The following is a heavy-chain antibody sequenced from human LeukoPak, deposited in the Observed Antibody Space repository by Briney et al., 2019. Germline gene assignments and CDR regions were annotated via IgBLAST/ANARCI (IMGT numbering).Heavy chain of an antibody. J-gene: IGHJ3*02. D-gene: IGHD2-15*01. V-gene: IGHV1-69*06. CDR3: ARANVVVVAATYALDAFDI. CDR1: GGTFSSYA. Sequence: SVKVSCKASGGTFSSYAISWVRQAPGQGLEWMGGIIPIFGTANYAQKFQGRVTITADKSTSTAYMELSSLRSEDTAVYYCARANVVVVAATYALDAFDIWGQGTMVTVSS. CDR2: IIPIFGTA.